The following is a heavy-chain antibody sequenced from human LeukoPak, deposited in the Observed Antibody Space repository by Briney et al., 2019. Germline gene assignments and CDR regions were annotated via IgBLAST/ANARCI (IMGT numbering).Heavy chain of an antibody. CDR1: GFSLSGDW. D-gene: IGHD3-16*01. V-gene: IGHV3-48*04. Sequence: GGSLRLSCVGSGFSLSGDWMTWVRQAPGKGLEWLSYISSTSSAIYYADSVKGRFTISRDNAKNSLYLQMDSLRAEDTAIYYCARVIGSYGDSAYWGQGTLVTVSS. CDR2: ISSTSSAI. J-gene: IGHJ4*02. CDR3: ARVIGSYGDSAY.